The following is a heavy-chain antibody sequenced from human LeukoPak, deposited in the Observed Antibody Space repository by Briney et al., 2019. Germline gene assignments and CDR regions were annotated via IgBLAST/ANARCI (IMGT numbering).Heavy chain of an antibody. Sequence: VASVKVSCKASGGTFSGYAISWVRQAPGQGLEWMGGIIPIFGTANYAQKFQGRVTITTDESTSTAYMELSSLRSEDTAAYYCAREEYDSSGPDRYYFDYWGQGTLVTVSS. CDR1: GGTFSGYA. CDR3: AREEYDSSGPDRYYFDY. CDR2: IIPIFGTA. J-gene: IGHJ4*02. D-gene: IGHD3-22*01. V-gene: IGHV1-69*05.